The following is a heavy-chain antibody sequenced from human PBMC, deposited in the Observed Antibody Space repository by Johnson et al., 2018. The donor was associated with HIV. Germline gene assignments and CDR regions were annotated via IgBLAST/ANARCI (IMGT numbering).Heavy chain of an antibody. Sequence: VQLVESGGGLIQPGGSLRLSCAASGFTVSSNYMSWVRQAPGKGLEWVSVIYSGGSTYYADSVKGRFTISRDHSKNTLYLQMNSLRAEDTAGYYCARARAGDAFEIWGQGTMVTVSS. D-gene: IGHD6-13*01. CDR1: GFTVSSNY. CDR3: ARARAGDAFEI. V-gene: IGHV3-53*01. CDR2: IYSGGST. J-gene: IGHJ3*02.